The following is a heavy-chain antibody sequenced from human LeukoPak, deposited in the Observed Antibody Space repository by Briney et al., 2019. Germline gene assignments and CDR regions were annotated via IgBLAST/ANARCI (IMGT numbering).Heavy chain of an antibody. CDR2: ISGSGGST. V-gene: IGHV3-23*01. D-gene: IGHD3-10*01. CDR3: AKDSGPTDSGY. Sequence: GGSLRLSCAASGFTFSSYAMSWVRQAPGMGLEWVSAISGSGGSTYYADSVKGRFTISRDNSKNTLYLQMNSLRAEDTAVYYCAKDSGPTDSGYWGQGTLVTVSS. J-gene: IGHJ4*02. CDR1: GFTFSSYA.